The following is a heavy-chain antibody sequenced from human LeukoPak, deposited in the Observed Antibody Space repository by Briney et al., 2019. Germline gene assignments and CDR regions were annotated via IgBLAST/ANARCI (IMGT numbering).Heavy chain of an antibody. CDR3: ARRIAGWFDP. CDR1: GCRFTSYW. J-gene: IGHJ5*02. D-gene: IGHD1-14*01. V-gene: IGHV5-51*01. CDR2: IYPGDSDT. Sequence: GEALEISCEGSGCRFTSYWIGWGRPMPGKGVEWMGIIYPGDSDTRYSPSFQGQVTISADKSISTAYLQWSSLKASDTAMYYCARRIAGWFDPWGQGTLVTVSS.